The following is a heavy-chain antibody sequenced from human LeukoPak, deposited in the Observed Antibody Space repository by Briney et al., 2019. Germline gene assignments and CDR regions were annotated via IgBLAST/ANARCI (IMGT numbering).Heavy chain of an antibody. V-gene: IGHV3-23*01. Sequence: PGRSLRLSCAASGFTFSSYAMSWVRQAPGKGLEWVSAISGSGGSTYYADSVKGRFTISRDNSKNTLYLQMNSLRAEDTAVYYCAKDYEDSSGYYSGDAFDIWGQGTMVTVSS. CDR3: AKDYEDSSGYYSGDAFDI. CDR2: ISGSGGST. CDR1: GFTFSSYA. J-gene: IGHJ3*02. D-gene: IGHD3-22*01.